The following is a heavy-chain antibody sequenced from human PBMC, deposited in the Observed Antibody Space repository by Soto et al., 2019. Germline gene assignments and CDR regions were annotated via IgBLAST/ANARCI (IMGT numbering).Heavy chain of an antibody. D-gene: IGHD3-10*01. Sequence: QVQLVQSGAEVKKPGSSVKVSCKASGGTFSSYAISWVRQAPGQGLEWMGGIIPIFGTANYARKFQGRVTITADEATSTGYMERSSLRSEDTAVYYGASAMRFGQLLGWYFHLWGRGTLLTVSS. CDR1: GGTFSSYA. V-gene: IGHV1-69*12. J-gene: IGHJ2*01. CDR2: IIPIFGTA. CDR3: ASAMRFGQLLGWYFHL.